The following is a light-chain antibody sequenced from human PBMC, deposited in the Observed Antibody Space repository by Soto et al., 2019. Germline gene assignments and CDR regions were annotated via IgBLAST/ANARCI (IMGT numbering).Light chain of an antibody. CDR2: GNI. V-gene: IGLV1-40*01. J-gene: IGLJ3*02. Sequence: QSVLTQPPSVSGAPGQRLTISCTGSSSNIGAGYDVHWYQHLPGKAPKLLIYGNINRPSGVPDRFSGSKSGTSASLAITGLQAEDEGDFYCQSFDTSLSGWVFGGGTKLTVL. CDR3: QSFDTSLSGWV. CDR1: SSNIGAGYD.